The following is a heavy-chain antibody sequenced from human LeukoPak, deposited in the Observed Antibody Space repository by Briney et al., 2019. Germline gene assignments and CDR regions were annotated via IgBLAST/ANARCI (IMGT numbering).Heavy chain of an antibody. J-gene: IGHJ4*02. CDR2: MNPNSGNT. CDR3: AIDSSSSHLPIFDY. Sequence: GASVKVSCKASGYTFTSYDINWVRQATGQGLEWMGWMNPNSGNTGYAQKFQGRVTMTRNTSISTAYMELSSLRSEDTAVYYCAIDSSSSHLPIFDYWGQGTLVTVSS. CDR1: GYTFTSYD. D-gene: IGHD6-6*01. V-gene: IGHV1-8*01.